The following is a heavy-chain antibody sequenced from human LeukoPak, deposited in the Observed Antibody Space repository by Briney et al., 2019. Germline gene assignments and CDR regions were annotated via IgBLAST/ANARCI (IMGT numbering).Heavy chain of an antibody. CDR3: ARAGPPAFDP. Sequence: GGSLRLSCAASGFTFTNFEMNWVRQAPGKGLEWVSYVSYSGSTTSYADSVKGRFTISRDNAKNSLYLQMNSLRAEDTAVYYCARAGPPAFDPWGQGTLVTVSS. CDR2: VSYSGSTT. V-gene: IGHV3-48*03. J-gene: IGHJ5*02. CDR1: GFTFTNFE.